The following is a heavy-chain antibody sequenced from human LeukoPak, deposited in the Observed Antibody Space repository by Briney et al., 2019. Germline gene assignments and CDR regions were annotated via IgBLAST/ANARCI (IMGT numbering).Heavy chain of an antibody. CDR1: GGSFSGYY. V-gene: IGHV4-34*01. CDR3: ARLLWSWQQLLKTRYFDL. CDR2: INHSGST. D-gene: IGHD6-13*01. Sequence: SETLSLTCAVYGGSFSGYYWSWIRQPPGKGLEWIGEINHSGSTNYNPSLKSRVTISVDTSKNQFSLKLSSVTAADTAVYYCARLLWSWQQLLKTRYFDLWGRGTLVTVSS. J-gene: IGHJ2*01.